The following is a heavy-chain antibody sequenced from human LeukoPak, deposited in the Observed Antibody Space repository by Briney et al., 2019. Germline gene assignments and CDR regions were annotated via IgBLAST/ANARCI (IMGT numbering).Heavy chain of an antibody. V-gene: IGHV3-7*01. J-gene: IGHJ4*02. CDR2: IKPDGSQK. Sequence: GGSLRLSCAASGFTFSSCWMKWVRQAPGKGLEWVANIKPDGSQKYYVDSVKGRFTISRDNANSSLYLQMNSLRAEDTAVYYCARVLHYYDSSGYSGGLFDYWGQGTLVTVSS. D-gene: IGHD3-22*01. CDR1: GFTFSSCW. CDR3: ARVLHYYDSSGYSGGLFDY.